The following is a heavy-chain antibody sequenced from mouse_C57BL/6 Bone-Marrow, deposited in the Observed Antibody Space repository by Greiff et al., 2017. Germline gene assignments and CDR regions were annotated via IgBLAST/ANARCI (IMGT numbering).Heavy chain of an antibody. V-gene: IGHV1-26*01. J-gene: IGHJ4*01. CDR3: ARERAYYSNYEAMDY. CDR2: INPNNGGT. D-gene: IGHD2-5*01. CDR1: GYTFTDYY. Sequence: VQLQQSGPELVKPGASVKISCKASGYTFTDYYMNWVKQSHGKSLEWIGDINPNNGGTSYNQKFKGKATLTVDKSSSTAYMALRSLTSEDSAVYYCARERAYYSNYEAMDYWGQGTSVTVSS.